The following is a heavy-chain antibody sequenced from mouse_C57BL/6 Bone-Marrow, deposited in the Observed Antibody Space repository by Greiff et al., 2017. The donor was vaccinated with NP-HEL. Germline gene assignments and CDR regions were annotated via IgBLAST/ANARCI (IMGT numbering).Heavy chain of an antibody. J-gene: IGHJ2*01. V-gene: IGHV14-4*01. CDR1: GFNIKDDY. D-gene: IGHD1-1*01. CDR2: IDPENGDT. CDR3: TTLITTVVATDY. Sequence: EVQLQQSGAELVRPGASVKLSCTASGFNIKDDYMHWVKQRPEQGLEWIGWIDPENGDTEYASKFQGKATITADTSSNTAYLQLSSLTSDDTAVYDCTTLITTVVATDYWGQGTTLTVSS.